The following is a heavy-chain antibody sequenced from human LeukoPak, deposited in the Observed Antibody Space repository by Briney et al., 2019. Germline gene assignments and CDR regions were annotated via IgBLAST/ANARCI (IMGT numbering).Heavy chain of an antibody. CDR1: WYTLTRYD. CDR3: ARGLHGSGTDFDY. J-gene: IGHJ4*02. D-gene: IGHD3-10*01. Sequence: ASVKGSRQASWYTLTRYDINWGGQATGQRVWWMGWINPNSGNTGYAQKFQGRVTMTRNTSISTAYMELSSLRSEDTAVYYCARGLHGSGTDFDYWGQGTLVTVSS. V-gene: IGHV1-8*01. CDR2: INPNSGNT.